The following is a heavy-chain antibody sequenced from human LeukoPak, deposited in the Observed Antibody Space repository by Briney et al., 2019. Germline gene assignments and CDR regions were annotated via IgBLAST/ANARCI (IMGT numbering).Heavy chain of an antibody. V-gene: IGHV3-48*03. CDR3: ARNSRYGDFDL. D-gene: IGHD2-21*01. CDR2: ISGSGTTI. Sequence: GGSLRLSCAASGFTFSTFEMNWVRQAPGKGLEWASYISGSGTTIYYADSVKGRFTISRDNAKNSLYLQMNSLRAEDTAVYYCARNSRYGDFDLWGRGALVTVSS. J-gene: IGHJ2*01. CDR1: GFTFSTFE.